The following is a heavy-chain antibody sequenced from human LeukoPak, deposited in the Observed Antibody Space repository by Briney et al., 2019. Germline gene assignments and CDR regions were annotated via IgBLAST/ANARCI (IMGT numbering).Heavy chain of an antibody. J-gene: IGHJ4*02. CDR2: IYSGGST. CDR3: AREIGSGWYTIDY. V-gene: IGHV3-53*01. D-gene: IGHD6-19*01. Sequence: GGSLRLSCAASGFTVSSNYMSWVRQAPGKGLEWVSVIYSGGSTYYADSVKGRFTISRDNSKNTLYLQMNSLRAEDTAVYYCAREIGSGWYTIDYWGQGALVTVSS. CDR1: GFTVSSNY.